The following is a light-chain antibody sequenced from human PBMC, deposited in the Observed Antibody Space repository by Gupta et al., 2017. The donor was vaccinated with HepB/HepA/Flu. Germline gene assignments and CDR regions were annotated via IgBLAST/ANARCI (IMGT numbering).Light chain of an antibody. CDR1: QSISNY. Sequence: DIQMTQSPFSLSASVGDRVTITCRASQSISNYLSWYQQKPGKAPNLLIYAASSLQSGVPSRFSGSGSGTDFTLTISSLQPEDFATYYCQQSYSSPFTFGPGTKVNIK. CDR3: QQSYSSPFT. J-gene: IGKJ3*01. V-gene: IGKV1-39*01. CDR2: AAS.